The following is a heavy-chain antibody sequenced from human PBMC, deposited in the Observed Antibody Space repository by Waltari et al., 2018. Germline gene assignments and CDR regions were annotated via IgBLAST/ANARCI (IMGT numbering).Heavy chain of an antibody. V-gene: IGHV5-51*01. CDR3: TRRYYDPTGYSYFDF. CDR2: IYPDDSDT. D-gene: IGHD3-22*01. CDR1: GYTFANYW. Sequence: EVQLVQSGAAVKKPGESLTLSCAASGYTFANYWIGWVRQMPGKGLEWMAMIYPDDSDTRYSPSFRGQVTISVDKTTTTAYLQWSSLKASDTAMYYCTRRYYDPTGYSYFDFWGQGTLVTVSS. J-gene: IGHJ4*02.